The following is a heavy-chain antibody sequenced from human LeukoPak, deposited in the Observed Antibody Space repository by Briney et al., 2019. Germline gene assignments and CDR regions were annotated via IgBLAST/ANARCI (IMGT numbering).Heavy chain of an antibody. V-gene: IGHV3-53*01. Sequence: GGSLRLSCAASGLTGSHNYVSWVRQAPGKGLEWVSAIHTSGDTCYPDSVKGRFTLSRDNAKSSLYLQMNSLRPEDSAVYYCARLHLGDTYGSGSPNWFDPWGQGTLVTVSS. CDR1: GLTGSHNY. CDR2: IHTSGDT. CDR3: ARLHLGDTYGSGSPNWFDP. D-gene: IGHD3-10*01. J-gene: IGHJ5*02.